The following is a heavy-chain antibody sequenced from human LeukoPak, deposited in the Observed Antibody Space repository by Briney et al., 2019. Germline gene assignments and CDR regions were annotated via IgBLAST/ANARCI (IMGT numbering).Heavy chain of an antibody. CDR3: ARGRSFDY. CDR2: INHSGST. CDR1: GGSINGYY. V-gene: IGHV4-34*01. J-gene: IGHJ4*02. Sequence: KPSETLPLTCTVSGGSINGYYWSWIRQPPGKGLEWIGEINHSGSTNYNPSLESRVTISVDTSKNQFSLKLSSVTAADTAVYYCARGRSFDYWGQGTLVTVSS.